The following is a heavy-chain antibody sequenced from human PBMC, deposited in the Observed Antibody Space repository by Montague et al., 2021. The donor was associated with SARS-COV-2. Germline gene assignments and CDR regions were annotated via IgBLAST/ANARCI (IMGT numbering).Heavy chain of an antibody. Sequence: SETLSLTCAVYGGSFSGYYWSWIRQPPGKGLEWIGEINHSGSTNFNPSLKSRLTISVDTSKSQFSLKVSSVTAADTAVYFCARAPDYDILTGAPTEGFDFWGQGPLVTVSS. CDR2: INHSGST. V-gene: IGHV4-34*01. CDR3: ARAPDYDILTGAPTEGFDF. J-gene: IGHJ4*02. CDR1: GGSFSGYY. D-gene: IGHD3-9*01.